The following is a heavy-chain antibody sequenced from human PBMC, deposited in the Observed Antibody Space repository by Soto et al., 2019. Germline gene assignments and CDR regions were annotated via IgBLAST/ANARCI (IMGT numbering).Heavy chain of an antibody. D-gene: IGHD3-16*01. Sequence: EVQLVESGGGLVQPGGSLRLSCAASGFTFKSYSMNWVRQAPGKGLEWISYIFTSSSTIYYADSVKGRFTISRDNAKNALYRQKNSLRAEDTAVYYCARDRGEWPDAVDIWGQGTMVTVSS. CDR3: ARDRGEWPDAVDI. CDR2: IFTSSSTI. V-gene: IGHV3-48*01. J-gene: IGHJ3*02. CDR1: GFTFKSYS.